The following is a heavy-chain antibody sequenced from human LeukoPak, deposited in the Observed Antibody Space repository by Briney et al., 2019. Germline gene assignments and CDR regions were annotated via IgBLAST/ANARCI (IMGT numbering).Heavy chain of an antibody. J-gene: IGHJ4*02. Sequence: PSETLSLTCTVSGGSISSYYWSWIRQPAGKGLEWIGRIYTSGSTNYNPSLKSRVTMSVDTSKNQFSLKLSSVTAADTAVYYCARVSYDSSGLYFDYWGQGTLVTVSS. D-gene: IGHD3-22*01. CDR3: ARVSYDSSGLYFDY. CDR2: IYTSGST. V-gene: IGHV4-4*07. CDR1: GGSISSYY.